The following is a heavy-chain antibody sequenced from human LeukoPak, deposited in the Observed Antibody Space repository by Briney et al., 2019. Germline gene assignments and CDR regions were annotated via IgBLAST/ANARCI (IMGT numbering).Heavy chain of an antibody. V-gene: IGHV3-30*02. CDR2: IRYDGSNK. D-gene: IGHD2-2*01. CDR3: AKDAITSYYFDY. CDR1: GFTFSSYG. Sequence: GGSLRLSCAASGFTFSSYGMHWVRQAPGTGLEWVAFIRYDGSNKYYADSVKGRFTISRDNSKNTLYLQMNSLRAEDTAVYYCAKDAITSYYFDYWGQGTLVTVSS. J-gene: IGHJ4*02.